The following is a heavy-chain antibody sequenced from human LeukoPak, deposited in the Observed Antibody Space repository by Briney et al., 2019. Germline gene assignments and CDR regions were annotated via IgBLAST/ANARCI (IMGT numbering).Heavy chain of an antibody. V-gene: IGHV3-53*01. CDR3: ARDGPSGYYYEGAFDI. CDR1: GFTVSSNY. CDR2: IYSGGST. J-gene: IGHJ3*02. D-gene: IGHD3-22*01. Sequence: GGSLRLSCAASGFTVSSNYMSWVRQAPGKGLEWVSVIYSGGSTYYADSVKGRFTISRDNSKNTLYHQMNSLRAEDTAVYYCARDGPSGYYYEGAFDIWGQGTMVAVSS.